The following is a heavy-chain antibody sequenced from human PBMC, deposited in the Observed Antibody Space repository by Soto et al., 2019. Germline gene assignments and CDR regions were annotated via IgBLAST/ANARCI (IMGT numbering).Heavy chain of an antibody. CDR1: GFTVSSNY. Sequence: GGSLRLSCAASGFTVSSNYMSWVRQAPGKGLEWVSVIYSGGSTYYADSVKGRFTISRHNSKNTLYLQMNSLRAEDTAVYYCAVSLLTDDYYPGMDVWGQGTTVTVSS. V-gene: IGHV3-53*04. J-gene: IGHJ6*02. CDR3: AVSLLTDDYYPGMDV. D-gene: IGHD3-9*01. CDR2: IYSGGST.